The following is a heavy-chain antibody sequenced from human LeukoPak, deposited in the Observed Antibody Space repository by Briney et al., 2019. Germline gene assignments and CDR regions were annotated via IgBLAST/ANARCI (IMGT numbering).Heavy chain of an antibody. V-gene: IGHV4-59*01. CDR1: GGSISSYY. CDR3: TRSRGTTVTTYFDY. Sequence: PSETLSLTCTVSGGSISSYYWSWIRQPPGKGLEWIGYIYYSGGTNSNPSLKGRVTISVDTSKNQFSLKLSSVTAADTAVYYCTRSRGTTVTTYFDYWGQGTLVTVSS. CDR2: IYYSGGT. J-gene: IGHJ4*02. D-gene: IGHD4-17*01.